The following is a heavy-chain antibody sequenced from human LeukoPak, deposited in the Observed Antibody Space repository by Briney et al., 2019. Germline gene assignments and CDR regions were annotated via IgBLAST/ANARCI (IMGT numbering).Heavy chain of an antibody. CDR1: GFTFSSYT. CDR2: ITTGDGNT. CDR3: AGRHCSGGGCYFAGADPFDY. J-gene: IGHJ4*02. Sequence: GGSLRLSCTASGFTFSSYTMTWVRQAPGKGLKWVSTITTGDGNTYYADSVKGRFTVSRDDSKNTLYLQMNSLRAEDTAVYFCAGRHCSGGGCYFAGADPFDYWGRGTLVTVSS. V-gene: IGHV3-23*01. D-gene: IGHD2-15*01.